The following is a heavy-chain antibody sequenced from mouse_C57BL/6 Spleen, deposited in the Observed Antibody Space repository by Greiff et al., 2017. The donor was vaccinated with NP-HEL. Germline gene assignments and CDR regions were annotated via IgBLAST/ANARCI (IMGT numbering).Heavy chain of an antibody. J-gene: IGHJ3*01. CDR1: GFTFSDYG. Sequence: EVMLVESGGGLVKPGGSLKLSGAASGFTFSDYGMHWVRQAPEKGLEWVAYISSGSSTIYYADTVKGRFTISRDNAKNTLFLQMTSLRSEDTAMYYCARQGDYYGSSFAYWGQGTLVTVSA. CDR2: ISSGSSTI. CDR3: ARQGDYYGSSFAY. V-gene: IGHV5-17*01. D-gene: IGHD1-1*01.